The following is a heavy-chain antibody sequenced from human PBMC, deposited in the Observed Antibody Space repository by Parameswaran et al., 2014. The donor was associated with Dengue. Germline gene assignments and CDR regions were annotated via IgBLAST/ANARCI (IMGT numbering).Heavy chain of an antibody. Sequence: RWIRQPPGKALEWLAHIFSNDEKSYSTSLKSRLTISKDTSKSQVVLTMTNMDPVDTATYYCARVGTFWSGYYYFDYWGQGTLVTVSS. V-gene: IGHV2-26*01. D-gene: IGHD3-3*01. CDR3: ARVGTFWSGYYYFDY. CDR2: IFSNDEK. J-gene: IGHJ4*02.